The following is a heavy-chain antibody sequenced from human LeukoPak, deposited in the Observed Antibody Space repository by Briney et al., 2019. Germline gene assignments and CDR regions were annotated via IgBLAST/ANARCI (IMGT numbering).Heavy chain of an antibody. D-gene: IGHD2-15*01. J-gene: IGHJ3*02. CDR1: GYSFTNYW. V-gene: IGHV5-51*01. CDR3: AREVVIAPRRGYAFDI. CDR2: IYPGDSYT. Sequence: GESLKISFEGSGYSFTNYWIGWGRPMPGKGLEWMGIIYPGDSYTRYSPSFQGQVTISADKSINTAYLQWSSLEASDTAMYYCAREVVIAPRRGYAFDIWGQGTVVTVSS.